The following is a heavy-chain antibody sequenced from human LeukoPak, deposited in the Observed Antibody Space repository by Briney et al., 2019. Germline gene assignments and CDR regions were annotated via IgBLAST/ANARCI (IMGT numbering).Heavy chain of an antibody. CDR2: INHSGST. J-gene: IGHJ4*02. D-gene: IGHD5-18*01. CDR1: GGSFRGYY. CDR3: ARTGIQLWLRGPFDY. V-gene: IGHV4-34*01. Sequence: SETLSLTCAVYGGSFRGYYWSWIRQPPGKGLEWIGEINHSGSTNYNPSLKSRVTISVDTSKNQFSLKLSSVTAADTAVYYCARTGIQLWLRGPFDYWGQGTLVTVSS.